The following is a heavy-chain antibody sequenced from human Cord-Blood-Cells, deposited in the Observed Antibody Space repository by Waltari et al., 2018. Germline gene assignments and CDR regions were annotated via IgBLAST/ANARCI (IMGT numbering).Heavy chain of an antibody. CDR3: ARVCYCSGGSCVNWFDP. CDR1: GYSISSGYY. D-gene: IGHD2-15*01. V-gene: IGHV4-38-2*01. CDR2: IYHSGST. Sequence: QVQLQESGPGLVKPSETLSLTCAVSGYSISSGYYWGWIRQPPGKGLEWIGSIYHSGSTYNNPALKSGVTISVDTAKNQCSRKLSSVAAADTAVDYCARVCYCSGGSCVNWFDPWGQGTLVTVSS. J-gene: IGHJ5*02.